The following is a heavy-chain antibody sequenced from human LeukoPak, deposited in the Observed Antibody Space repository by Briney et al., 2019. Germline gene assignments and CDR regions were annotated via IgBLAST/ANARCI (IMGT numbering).Heavy chain of an antibody. Sequence: ASVKVSCKASGYTFTGYYMHWVRQAPGQGLEWMGWINPNSGGTNYAQKFQGRVTITRDTSFSTAYMELSRLTSDDTAVYYCARDPLAGRIGYSSGWYVFNYFDYWGQGTLVTVSS. J-gene: IGHJ4*02. V-gene: IGHV1-2*02. CDR3: ARDPLAGRIGYSSGWYVFNYFDY. CDR2: INPNSGGT. CDR1: GYTFTGYY. D-gene: IGHD6-19*01.